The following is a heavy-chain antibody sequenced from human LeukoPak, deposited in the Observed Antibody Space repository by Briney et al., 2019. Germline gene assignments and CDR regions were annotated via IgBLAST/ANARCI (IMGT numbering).Heavy chain of an antibody. Sequence: SGTLSLTCAVSGGSISSSNWWSWVRQPPGKGLEWIGEIYHSGSTNYNPSLKSRVTISVDKSKNQFSLKLSSVTAADTAVYYCARLGQNWGQDRDFDYWGQGTLVTVSS. J-gene: IGHJ4*02. V-gene: IGHV4-4*02. CDR1: GGSISSSNW. D-gene: IGHD7-27*01. CDR3: ARLGQNWGQDRDFDY. CDR2: IYHSGST.